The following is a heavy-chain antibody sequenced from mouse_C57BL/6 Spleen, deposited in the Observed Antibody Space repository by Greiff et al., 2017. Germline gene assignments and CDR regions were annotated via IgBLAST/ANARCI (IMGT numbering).Heavy chain of an antibody. CDR3: ARGVRILGYAMDY. CDR2: ISSGSSTI. D-gene: IGHD3-3*01. Sequence: EVKLVESGGGLVKPGGSLKLSCAASGFTFSDYGMHWVRQAPEKGLEWVAYISSGSSTIYYADTVKGRVTISRDNAKNTLFLQMTSLRSEDTAMYYCARGVRILGYAMDYWGQGTSVTVSS. V-gene: IGHV5-17*01. J-gene: IGHJ4*01. CDR1: GFTFSDYG.